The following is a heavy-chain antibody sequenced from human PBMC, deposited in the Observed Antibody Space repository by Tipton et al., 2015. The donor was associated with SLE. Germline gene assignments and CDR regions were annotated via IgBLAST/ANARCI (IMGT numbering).Heavy chain of an antibody. CDR1: GFTFSSYG. D-gene: IGHD6-19*01. CDR2: ISYDGSNK. V-gene: IGHV3-30*18. CDR3: ANDKGYSSGWYGLDY. Sequence: SLRLSCAASGFTFSSYGMHWVRQAPGKGLEWVAVISYDGSNKYYADSVQGRFTISRDNSKNTLYLQMNSLRAEDTAVYYCANDKGYSSGWYGLDYCGQGTLVNVST. J-gene: IGHJ4*02.